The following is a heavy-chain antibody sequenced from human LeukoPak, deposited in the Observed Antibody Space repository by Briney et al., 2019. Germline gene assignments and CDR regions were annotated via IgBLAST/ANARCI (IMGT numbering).Heavy chain of an antibody. D-gene: IGHD2-2*03. J-gene: IGHJ4*02. CDR1: GFTFSSFA. V-gene: IGHV3-23*01. Sequence: QPGGSLRLSCAASGFTFSSFAMSWVRPAPGKGLEWVSVISSSGGSTYYADSVKGRFTISRDNSNNTLYLQMNSLRAEDTAVYYCAKVDRYYFDYWGQGTLVTVSS. CDR3: AKVDRYYFDY. CDR2: ISSSGGST.